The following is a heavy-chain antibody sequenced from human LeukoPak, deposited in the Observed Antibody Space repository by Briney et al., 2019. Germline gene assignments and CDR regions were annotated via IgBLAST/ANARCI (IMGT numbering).Heavy chain of an antibody. J-gene: IGHJ4*02. CDR1: GGTFSSYA. Sequence: SVKVSCKASGGTFSSYAISWVRQAPGQGLEWMGGIIPIFGTANYAQKFQGRVTITADESTSTAYMELSSLRSEDTAVYYCARAGSRITMIVVVPDYWGQGTLVTVSS. V-gene: IGHV1-69*01. D-gene: IGHD3-22*01. CDR2: IIPIFGTA. CDR3: ARAGSRITMIVVVPDY.